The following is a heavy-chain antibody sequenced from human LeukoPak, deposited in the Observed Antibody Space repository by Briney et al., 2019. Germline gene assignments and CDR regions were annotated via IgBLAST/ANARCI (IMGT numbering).Heavy chain of an antibody. CDR3: AKGYYDYVWGSYYFDY. J-gene: IGHJ4*02. V-gene: IGHV3-23*01. Sequence: GGSLRLSCAASGFTFSSYAMSWARQAPGKGLEWVSAISGSGGSTYYADSVKGRFTISRDNSRDTLYLQMNSLRAEDPGVYYCAKGYYDYVWGSYYFDYWGQGTLVTVPS. CDR2: ISGSGGST. D-gene: IGHD3-16*01. CDR1: GFTFSSYA.